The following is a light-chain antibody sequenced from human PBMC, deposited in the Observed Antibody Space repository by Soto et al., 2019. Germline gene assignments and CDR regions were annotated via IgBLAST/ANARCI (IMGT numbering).Light chain of an antibody. CDR1: SSDVGGYNY. Sequence: QSVLTQPASVSGSPGQSITISCTGTSSDVGGYNYVCWYQQHPGKAPKLMISEVSKRPSGVSNRFSGSKSGNTASLTISGLKPEDEADYYCSSYTIRNVIFGGGTKVTV. J-gene: IGLJ2*01. V-gene: IGLV2-14*01. CDR2: EVS. CDR3: SSYTIRNVI.